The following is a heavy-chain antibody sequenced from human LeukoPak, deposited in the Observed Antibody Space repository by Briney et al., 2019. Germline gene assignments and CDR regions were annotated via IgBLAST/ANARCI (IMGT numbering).Heavy chain of an antibody. D-gene: IGHD4-23*01. CDR3: KRDEGATVATYRFDF. CDR2: IKYDGTYI. J-gene: IGHJ4*02. V-gene: IGHV3-7*01. CDR1: GFDFSRYY. Sequence: GGSVRLSCKASGFDFSRYYMSWGRQPPGKVLEWLANIKYDGTYINYKDSVKGRLTLSRDNAKNSVYLQMNSLRNEHTAVYYCKRDEGATVATYRFDFWGRGPLVTVSS.